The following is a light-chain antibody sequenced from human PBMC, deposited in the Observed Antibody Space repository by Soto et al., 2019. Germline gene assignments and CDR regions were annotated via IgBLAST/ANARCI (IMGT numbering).Light chain of an antibody. CDR2: GAS. CDR3: QQYNNWPQT. Sequence: DIVMTQSPATLSVSPGERATLSCRASQSVSSNLAWYQQKPGQAPRLLIYGASTRATGIPARFSGSGSGTDFPLTISSLQSEDFAFYYCQQYNNWPQTFGQGTKV. CDR1: QSVSSN. J-gene: IGKJ1*01. V-gene: IGKV3-15*01.